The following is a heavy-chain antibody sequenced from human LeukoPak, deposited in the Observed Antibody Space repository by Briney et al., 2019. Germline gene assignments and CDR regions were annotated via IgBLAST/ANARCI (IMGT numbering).Heavy chain of an antibody. CDR1: GYSFTSYW. CDR2: IHPGDSDT. D-gene: IGHD3-10*01. J-gene: IGHJ4*02. CDR3: SRRGVGSGDY. V-gene: IGHV5-51*01. Sequence: GESLKISCKGSGYSFTSYWIGWVRQMPGKGLEGMGIIHPGDSDTRYSPSFQGQVTISADKSTSTVYLQWSSLKASDRAMYYCSRRGVGSGDYWGQGTLLIVSS.